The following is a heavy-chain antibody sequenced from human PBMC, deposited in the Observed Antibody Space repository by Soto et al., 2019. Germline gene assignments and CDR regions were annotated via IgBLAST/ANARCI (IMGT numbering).Heavy chain of an antibody. Sequence: GASVKVSCKASGYTFTSYAMHWVRQAPGRRLEWMGWINAGNGNTKYSQKFQGRVTITRDTSASTAYMELSSLRSEDTAVYYCASDSSAGGYRYYYYYGMDVWGQGTTVTVS. CDR1: GYTFTSYA. V-gene: IGHV1-3*01. D-gene: IGHD3-22*01. CDR3: ASDSSAGGYRYYYYYGMDV. J-gene: IGHJ6*02. CDR2: INAGNGNT.